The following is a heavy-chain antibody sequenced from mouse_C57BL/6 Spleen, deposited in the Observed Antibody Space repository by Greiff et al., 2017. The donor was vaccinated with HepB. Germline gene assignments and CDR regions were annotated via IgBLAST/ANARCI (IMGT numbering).Heavy chain of an antibody. CDR1: GFTFSSYA. J-gene: IGHJ4*01. CDR3: AREGYDGAMDY. V-gene: IGHV5-4*01. D-gene: IGHD2-14*01. Sequence: DVKLVESGGGLVKPGGSLKLSCAASGFTFSSYAMSWVRQTPEKRLEWVATISDGGSYTYYPDNVKGRFTISRDNAKNNLYLQMSHLKSEDTAMYYCAREGYDGAMDYWGQGTSVTVSS. CDR2: ISDGGSYT.